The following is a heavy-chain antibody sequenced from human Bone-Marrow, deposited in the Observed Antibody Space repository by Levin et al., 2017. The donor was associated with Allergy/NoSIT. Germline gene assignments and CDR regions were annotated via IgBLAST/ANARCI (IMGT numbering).Heavy chain of an antibody. V-gene: IGHV4-30-4*01. CDR2: IYYSGST. CDR1: GGSVSSGDYF. D-gene: IGHD4-17*01. Sequence: LRLSCTVSGGSVSSGDYFWSWIRQSPGKGPEWIGYIYYSGSTHYSPSLKSRLTMSVDRSKNQFSLNLSSVTAADTAVYYCARDLGAAVTTRFDPWGLGTLVTVSS. J-gene: IGHJ5*02. CDR3: ARDLGAAVTTRFDP.